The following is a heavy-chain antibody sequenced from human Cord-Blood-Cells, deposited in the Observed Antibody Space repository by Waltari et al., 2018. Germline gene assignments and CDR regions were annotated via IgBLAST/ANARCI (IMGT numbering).Heavy chain of an antibody. J-gene: IGHJ4*02. CDR1: GGSFSGYY. CDR3: AKAGDLYYFVY. V-gene: IGHV4-34*01. D-gene: IGHD7-27*01. Sequence: QVQLQQRGAGLLKPSETLSLTCAVYGGSFSGYYWSWIRQPLGKGLEWIGEINHSGSTNNYPSIKSRVTISVDTSRKQFSLKLSSVTATEAAVYYCAKAGDLYYFVYWGQGTLVTVAS. CDR2: INHSGST.